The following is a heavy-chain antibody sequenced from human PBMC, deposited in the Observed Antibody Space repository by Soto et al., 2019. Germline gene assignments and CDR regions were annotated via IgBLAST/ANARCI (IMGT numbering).Heavy chain of an antibody. CDR2: IKQDGSET. CDR3: AKEGGQVRYFDWLSTPAGMDV. Sequence: GGSLRLSCAASGFTFSSYWMSWFRQAPGKGLEWVANIKQDGSETYYVDSVKGRFTISRDNSKNSLYLQMNSLRAEDTAVYYCAKEGGQVRYFDWLSTPAGMDVWGQGTTVTVSS. J-gene: IGHJ6*02. V-gene: IGHV3-7*05. CDR1: GFTFSSYW. D-gene: IGHD3-9*01.